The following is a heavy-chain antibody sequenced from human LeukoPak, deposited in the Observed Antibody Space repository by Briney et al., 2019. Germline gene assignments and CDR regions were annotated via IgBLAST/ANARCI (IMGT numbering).Heavy chain of an antibody. Sequence: PGGSLRLSCAASGFIFGDYEMNWVRQAPGKGLQWVSYISDGGSTKYYADSVKGRFTISRDNAKNSLFLQMNTLSDEDTAVYYCAREPPSHSGSGDYFEFWGQGTLVTVSS. D-gene: IGHD1-26*01. J-gene: IGHJ4*02. CDR2: ISDGGSTK. CDR3: AREPPSHSGSGDYFEF. CDR1: GFIFGDYE. V-gene: IGHV3-48*03.